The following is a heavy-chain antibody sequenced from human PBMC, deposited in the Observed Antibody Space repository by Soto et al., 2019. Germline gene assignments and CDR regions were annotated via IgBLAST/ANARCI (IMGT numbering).Heavy chain of an antibody. CDR2: AHYSGRA. CDR3: ARLAGLTMVREGTYYHAMDL. Sequence: QVQLQESGPGLVKPSETLSLTCTVSGVSISSYYWSWIRLLPGQGLEWIGYAHYSGRANYNPSLKSRLTISIDTSNNQFSLRLNSVTAADTAVYYCARLAGLTMVREGTYYHAMDLWGQGTTVTVSS. V-gene: IGHV4-59*08. CDR1: GVSISSYY. D-gene: IGHD3-10*01. J-gene: IGHJ6*02.